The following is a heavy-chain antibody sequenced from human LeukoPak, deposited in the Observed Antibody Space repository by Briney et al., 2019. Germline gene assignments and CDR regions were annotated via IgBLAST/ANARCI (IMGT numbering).Heavy chain of an antibody. Sequence: SDTLSLTCTVSGASISSTSYYWGWIRQPPGKGLEWIGSTYYRGTTYYNPSLKSRVTISVDTSKNQFSLKLSSVTAADTAVYYCARGRAPENWGQGTLVTVSS. CDR3: ARGRAPEN. V-gene: IGHV4-39*07. J-gene: IGHJ4*02. CDR2: TYYRGTT. CDR1: GASISSTSYY.